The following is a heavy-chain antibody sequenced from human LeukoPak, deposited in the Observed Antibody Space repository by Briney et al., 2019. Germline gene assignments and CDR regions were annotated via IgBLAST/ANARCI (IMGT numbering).Heavy chain of an antibody. CDR2: ISSSRSYI. D-gene: IGHD2-21*02. J-gene: IGHJ3*02. CDR1: GFTFSSYS. V-gene: IGHV3-21*04. Sequence: GGSLRLSCAASGFTFSSYSMNWVRQAPGKGLEWVSFISSSRSYIYYADSVKGRFTISRDNSKNTLYLQMNSLRAEDTAVYYCAKSGAYCGGDCYLYAFDIWGQGTMVTVSS. CDR3: AKSGAYCGGDCYLYAFDI.